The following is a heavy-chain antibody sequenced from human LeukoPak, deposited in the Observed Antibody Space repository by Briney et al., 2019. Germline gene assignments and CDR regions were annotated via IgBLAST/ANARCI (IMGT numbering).Heavy chain of an antibody. CDR3: ARGLRRLAGYGYYYYYYMDV. D-gene: IGHD5-18*01. Sequence: SETLSLTCAVYGGSFSGYYWSWIRQPPGKGLEWIGEINHSGSTNYNPSLKSRVTISVDTSKNQFSLELFSVTAADTALYYCARGLRRLAGYGYYYYYYMDVWAKGTTVSVSS. V-gene: IGHV4-34*01. J-gene: IGHJ6*03. CDR1: GGSFSGYY. CDR2: INHSGST.